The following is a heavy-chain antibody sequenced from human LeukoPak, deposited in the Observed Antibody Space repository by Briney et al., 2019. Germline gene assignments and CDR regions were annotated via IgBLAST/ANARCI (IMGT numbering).Heavy chain of an antibody. V-gene: IGHV3-21*01. CDR3: ARHLGSVASRDY. D-gene: IGHD5-12*01. J-gene: IGHJ4*02. CDR2: ISSSSSYI. CDR1: GFTFSSYS. Sequence: GGSLRLSCAASGFTFSSYSMNWVRQAPGKGLEWVSSISSSSSYIYYADSVKGRFTISRDNAKNSLYLQMNSLRAEDTAVYYCARHLGSVASRDYWGQGSLVTVSS.